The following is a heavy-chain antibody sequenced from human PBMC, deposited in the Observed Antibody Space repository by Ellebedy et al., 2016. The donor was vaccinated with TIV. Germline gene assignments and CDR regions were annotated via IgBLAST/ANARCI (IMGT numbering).Heavy chain of an antibody. Sequence: GGSLRLXXAASGFTFSSYWMSWVRQAPGKGLEWVANIKQDGSEKYYVDSVKGRFTISRDNAKNSLYLQMNSLRAEDTAVYYCARALDLGYCSGGSCFDYWGQGTLVTVSS. V-gene: IGHV3-7*01. CDR1: GFTFSSYW. CDR3: ARALDLGYCSGGSCFDY. D-gene: IGHD2-15*01. CDR2: IKQDGSEK. J-gene: IGHJ4*02.